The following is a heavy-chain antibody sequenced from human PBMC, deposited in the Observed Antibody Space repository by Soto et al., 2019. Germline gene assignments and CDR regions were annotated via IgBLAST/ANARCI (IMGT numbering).Heavy chain of an antibody. Sequence: SETLSLTCTVSGGSISSYYWSWIRQPPGKGLEWIGYIYYSGSTNYNPSLKSRVTISVDTSKNQFSLKLSSVTAADAAVYYCARDQGSLYYTYNNWFDPWGQGTLVTVSS. J-gene: IGHJ5*02. D-gene: IGHD2-8*01. CDR3: ARDQGSLYYTYNNWFDP. CDR1: GGSISSYY. CDR2: IYYSGST. V-gene: IGHV4-59*01.